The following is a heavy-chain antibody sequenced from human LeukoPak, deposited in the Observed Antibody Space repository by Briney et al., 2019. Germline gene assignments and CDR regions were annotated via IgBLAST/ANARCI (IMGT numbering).Heavy chain of an antibody. CDR2: IYYSGST. V-gene: IGHV4-31*03. CDR3: ARTLRYYDSSGYPFLYYFDY. D-gene: IGHD3-22*01. Sequence: SETLSLTCTVSGGSISSGGYYWSWIRQHPGKGLEWIGYIYYSGSTYYNPSLKSRVTISVDTSKNQFSLKLSSVTAADTAVYYCARTLRYYDSSGYPFLYYFDYWGQGTLVTVSS. J-gene: IGHJ4*02. CDR1: GGSISSGGYY.